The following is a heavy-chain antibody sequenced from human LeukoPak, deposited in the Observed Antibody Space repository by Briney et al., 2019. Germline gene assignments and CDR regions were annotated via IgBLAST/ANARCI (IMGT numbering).Heavy chain of an antibody. J-gene: IGHJ5*01. D-gene: IGHD2-15*01. CDR1: GYSFTNSW. Sequence: GESLKISCKGSGYSFTNSWIGWVRLMPGKGLEWMGIIYPADSDIRYGPSFQGQVTISADKSINTAYLQWSSLKASDTAMYYCARQEYCSGGSCYTWFDSWGQGTLVTVSS. CDR2: IYPADSDI. CDR3: ARQEYCSGGSCYTWFDS. V-gene: IGHV5-51*01.